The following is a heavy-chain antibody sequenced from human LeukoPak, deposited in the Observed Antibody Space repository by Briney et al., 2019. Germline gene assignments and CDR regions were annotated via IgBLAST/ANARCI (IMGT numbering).Heavy chain of an antibody. D-gene: IGHD5-12*01. CDR1: GFTVSSNY. CDR2: IYTGGST. CDR3: ARDPYSAGWYDH. V-gene: IGHV3-53*01. J-gene: IGHJ5*02. Sequence: GGSLRLSCAASGFTVSSNYMSWVRQAPGEGLEWVSLIYTGGSTYYADSVKGRFTISRDNSKNTLYLQMNSLRAEDTAVYYCARDPYSAGWYDHWGQGTLVTVSS.